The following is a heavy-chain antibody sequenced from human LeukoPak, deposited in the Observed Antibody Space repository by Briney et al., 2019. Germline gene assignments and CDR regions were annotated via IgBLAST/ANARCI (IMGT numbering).Heavy chain of an antibody. Sequence: GGSLRLSCAASGFTFSSYSMNWVRQAPGKGLEWVSSISSTSGYIYYADSVKGRSTISRDNAKNSLYLQMNSLRAEDTAVYYCARDAGLGYYDSSGYYLDYWGQGTLVTVSS. J-gene: IGHJ4*02. CDR3: ARDAGLGYYDSSGYYLDY. CDR2: ISSTSGYI. CDR1: GFTFSSYS. D-gene: IGHD3-22*01. V-gene: IGHV3-21*01.